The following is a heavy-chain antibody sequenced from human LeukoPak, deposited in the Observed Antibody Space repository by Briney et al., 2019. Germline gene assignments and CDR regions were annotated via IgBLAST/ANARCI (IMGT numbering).Heavy chain of an antibody. CDR2: IYHSGST. CDR1: GYSIRSGYY. Sequence: SETLSLTCDVFGYSIRSGYYWGWIRQPPGTGLEWIGSIYHSGSTYYKPSLKSRVTISVDTSKNQLSLKLSSVTAADTAVYYCARFSGYSYYYMDVWGKGTTVTVSS. J-gene: IGHJ6*03. D-gene: IGHD3-22*01. V-gene: IGHV4-38-2*01. CDR3: ARFSGYSYYYMDV.